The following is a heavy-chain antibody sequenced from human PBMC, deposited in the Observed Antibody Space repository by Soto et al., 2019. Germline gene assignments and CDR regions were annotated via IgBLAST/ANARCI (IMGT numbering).Heavy chain of an antibody. CDR3: TRDASRDSSARGWFDP. V-gene: IGHV3-21*01. D-gene: IGHD6-13*01. J-gene: IGHJ5*02. CDR2: ISSNSAYI. CDR1: GFTFRSFT. Sequence: GGSLRLSCAASGFTFRSFTMNWVRQAPGKGLELVSTISSNSAYIYYTDALRGRFTISRDNAKNSLHLQMNSLRAEDTAVYYCTRDASRDSSARGWFDPWGPGTLVTVSS.